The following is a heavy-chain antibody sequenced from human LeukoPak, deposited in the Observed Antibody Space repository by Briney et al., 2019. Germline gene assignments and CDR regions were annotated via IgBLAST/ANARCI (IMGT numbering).Heavy chain of an antibody. CDR3: AQELSDIFVVRTDS. J-gene: IGHJ4*02. CDR2: MSAYNDRA. Sequence: GGSLRLSCAASGFTFSNTAMSWVRQTPGKGLEWVATMSAYNDRAHYADSVRGRFTVSRDNSKNTLSLQMNSLREDDTAVYYCAQELSDIFVVRTDSWGQGTLVTVSS. D-gene: IGHD3-9*01. CDR1: GFTFSNTA. V-gene: IGHV3-23*01.